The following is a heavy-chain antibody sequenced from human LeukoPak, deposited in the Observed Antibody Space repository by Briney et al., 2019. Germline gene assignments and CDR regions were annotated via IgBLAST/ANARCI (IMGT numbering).Heavy chain of an antibody. CDR1: GGSISSSSYY. J-gene: IGHJ4*02. Sequence: SETLSLTCTVSGGSISSSSYYWGWIRQPPGKGLEWIGRIYTSGSTIYNPSLKSRVTISVDTSKNQFSLKLSSVTAADTAVYYCARHALPLYYYDSSGYLDYWGQGTLVTVSS. V-gene: IGHV4-39*01. D-gene: IGHD3-22*01. CDR3: ARHALPLYYYDSSGYLDY. CDR2: IYTSGST.